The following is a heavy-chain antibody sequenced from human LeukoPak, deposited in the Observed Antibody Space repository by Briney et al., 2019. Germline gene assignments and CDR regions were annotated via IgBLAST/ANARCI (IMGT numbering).Heavy chain of an antibody. D-gene: IGHD3-10*01. J-gene: IGHJ4*02. V-gene: IGHV3-30*04. CDR3: ARDPLLWFGELYGTYFDY. CDR1: GFTFSSYA. Sequence: GRSLRLSCAASGFTFSSYAMHWVRQAPGKGLEWVAVISYDGSNKYYADSVKGRFTISRDNSKNTLYLQMNSLRAEDTAVYYCARDPLLWFGELYGTYFDYWGQGTLVTVSS. CDR2: ISYDGSNK.